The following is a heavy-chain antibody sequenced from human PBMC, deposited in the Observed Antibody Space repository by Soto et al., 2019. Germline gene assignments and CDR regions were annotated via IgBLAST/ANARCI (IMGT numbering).Heavy chain of an antibody. CDR2: ISYDGSNK. J-gene: IGHJ6*02. CDR3: ATDGGDGVMTTRPYGMDV. CDR1: GFTFSSYG. Sequence: GGSLRLSCAASGFTFSSYGMHWVRQAPGKGLEWVAVISYDGSNKYYADSVKGRFTISRDNSKNTLYLQMNSLRAEDTAVYYCATDGGDGVMTTRPYGMDVWGQGTTVTVSS. D-gene: IGHD4-4*01. V-gene: IGHV3-30*03.